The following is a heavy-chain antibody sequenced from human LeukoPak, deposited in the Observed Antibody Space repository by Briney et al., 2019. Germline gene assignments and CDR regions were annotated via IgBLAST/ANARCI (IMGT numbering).Heavy chain of an antibody. D-gene: IGHD5-12*01. CDR2: ISGSGGST. CDR3: AKKRSEIVATMWYAFDI. J-gene: IGHJ3*02. CDR1: RFTFSSSA. Sequence: GGSLRLSCAASRFTFSSSAMSWVRQAPGKGLEWVSAISGSGGSTYYADSVKGRFTISRDNSKNTLYLQMNSLRAEDTAVYYCAKKRSEIVATMWYAFDICGQGTMVTVSS. V-gene: IGHV3-23*01.